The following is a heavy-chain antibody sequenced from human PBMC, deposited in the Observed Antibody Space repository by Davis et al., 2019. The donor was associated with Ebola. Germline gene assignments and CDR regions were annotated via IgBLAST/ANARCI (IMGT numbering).Heavy chain of an antibody. D-gene: IGHD6-6*01. CDR2: IYYSGST. CDR3: ARHPQYSSSWWWFDP. J-gene: IGHJ5*02. V-gene: IGHV4-59*08. Sequence: PSETLSLTCTVSGGSISSYYWSWIRQPPGKGLEWIGYIYYSGSTNYNPSLKSRVTISVDTSKNQFSLKLSSVTAADTAVYYCARHPQYSSSWWWFDPWGQGTLVTVSS. CDR1: GGSISSYY.